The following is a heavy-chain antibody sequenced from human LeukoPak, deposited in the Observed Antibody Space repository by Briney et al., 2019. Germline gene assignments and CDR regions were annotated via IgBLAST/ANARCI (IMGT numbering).Heavy chain of an antibody. CDR1: GYTFTSYG. D-gene: IGHD3-22*01. Sequence: ASVKVSCKASGYTFTSYGISWVRQAPGQGLEWMGWINPNSGGTNYAQKFQGRVTMTRDTSISTAYMELSRLRSDDTAVYYCARGWYYYDSSAGGLNYWGQGTLVTVSS. CDR3: ARGWYYYDSSAGGLNY. V-gene: IGHV1-2*02. CDR2: INPNSGGT. J-gene: IGHJ4*02.